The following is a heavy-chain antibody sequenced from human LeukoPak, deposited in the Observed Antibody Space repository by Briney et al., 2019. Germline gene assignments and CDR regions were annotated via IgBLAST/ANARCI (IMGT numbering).Heavy chain of an antibody. D-gene: IGHD2-2*01. CDR1: GFTVSSNY. CDR2: IYSGGST. J-gene: IGHJ4*02. CDR3: ATRPYCRNTDCLYYFDY. V-gene: IGHV3-66*01. Sequence: GESLRLSCAASGFTVSSNYMSWVRQAPGKGLEWVSVIYSGGSTYYADSVKGRFTISRDNSKNTLYLQMNSLRAEDTAVYYCATRPYCRNTDCLYYFDYWGQGTLVTVSS.